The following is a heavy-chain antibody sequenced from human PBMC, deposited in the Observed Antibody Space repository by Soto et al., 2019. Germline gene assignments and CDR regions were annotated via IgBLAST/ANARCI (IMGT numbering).Heavy chain of an antibody. CDR1: GFIFRSHA. CDR2: ISREGDNS. V-gene: IGHV3-64D*06. CDR3: VKVIYDSGWYGFYFDY. J-gene: IGHJ4*02. Sequence: HPGGSLRLACAASGFIFRSHAMHWVRQAPGQGLEYLSAISREGDNSYYADSVKGRFTISRDNSKNTLYLQMTSLRTEDTGVYYCVKVIYDSGWYGFYFDYWGQGALVPVSS. D-gene: IGHD6-19*01.